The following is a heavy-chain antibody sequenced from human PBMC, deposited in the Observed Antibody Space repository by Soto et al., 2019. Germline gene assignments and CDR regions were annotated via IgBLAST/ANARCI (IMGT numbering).Heavy chain of an antibody. CDR1: GDSISRIDYY. V-gene: IGHV4-31*03. CDR3: AREGGSYDSGGYLIRGAFDI. J-gene: IGHJ3*02. Sequence: TLSLTCSVSGDSISRIDYYWTWIRQHPEKGLEWIGNIYFRGNTYYSPSLESRLTISVDTSKNQFSLKLTSVTAADTAVYYCAREGGSYDSGGYLIRGAFDIWGQGTMVTVSS. D-gene: IGHD3-22*01. CDR2: IYFRGNT.